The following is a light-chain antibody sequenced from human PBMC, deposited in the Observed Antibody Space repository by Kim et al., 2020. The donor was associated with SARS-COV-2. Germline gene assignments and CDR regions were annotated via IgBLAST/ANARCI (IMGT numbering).Light chain of an antibody. CDR3: QQYNNWPPWT. V-gene: IGKV3-15*01. J-gene: IGKJ1*01. Sequence: EIVMTQSPATLSVSPGERATLSCRASQSVSSNLAWYQQKPGQAPRLLIYGASTRATGIPRFSGSGSGTEFTLTISSLQSEDFAVYYCQQYNNWPPWTFGQGTKVDIK. CDR1: QSVSSN. CDR2: GAS.